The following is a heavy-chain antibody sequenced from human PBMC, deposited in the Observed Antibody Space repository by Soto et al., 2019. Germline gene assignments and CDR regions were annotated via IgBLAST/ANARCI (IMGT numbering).Heavy chain of an antibody. V-gene: IGHV6-1*01. CDR2: TYYRSKWYN. D-gene: IGHD6-6*01. CDR3: ARDLGAVEYSSSDYGMDV. Sequence: LHWIRQSPSRGLEWLGRTYYRSKWYNDYAVSVKSRITINPDTSKNQFSLQLNSVTPEDTAVYYCARDLGAVEYSSSDYGMDVWGQGTTVTVSS. J-gene: IGHJ6*02.